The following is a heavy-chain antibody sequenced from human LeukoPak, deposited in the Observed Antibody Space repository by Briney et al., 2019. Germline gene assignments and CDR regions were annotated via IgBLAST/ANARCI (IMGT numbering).Heavy chain of an antibody. CDR1: GYTFTGYY. CDR3: ARHYGDYVLSGFDP. J-gene: IGHJ5*02. CDR2: INPNSGGT. Sequence: ASVKVSCKASGYTFTGYYMHWVRQAPAQGLEWMGWINPNSGGTNYAQKFQGRVTMTRDTSISTAYMELRSLRSDGTAVYYCARHYGDYVLSGFDPWGQGTLVTVSS. D-gene: IGHD4-17*01. V-gene: IGHV1-2*02.